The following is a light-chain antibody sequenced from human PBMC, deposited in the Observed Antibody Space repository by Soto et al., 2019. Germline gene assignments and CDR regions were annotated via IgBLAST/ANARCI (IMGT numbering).Light chain of an antibody. CDR1: SSDLGGYNY. J-gene: IGLJ2*01. CDR2: EVS. V-gene: IGLV2-14*01. CDR3: SSYTSSSTVV. Sequence: QSALTQPASVSGSPGQSITISCTGTSSDLGGYNYVSWYQQHPGKAPKLMIYEVSNRPPGVSNRFSGSNSGNTAPLTISGLQAEYEADYYCSSYTSSSTVVFGGGTQLTVL.